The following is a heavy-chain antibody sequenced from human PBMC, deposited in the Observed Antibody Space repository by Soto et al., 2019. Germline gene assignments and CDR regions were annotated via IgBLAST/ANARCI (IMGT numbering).Heavy chain of an antibody. CDR3: AREGASGLGMDV. V-gene: IGHV4-34*10. D-gene: IGHD1-26*01. Sequence: NPSETLSLTCAVYGGSFSGYYWSWIRQPPGKGLEWIGEINHSGSTNYNPSLKSRVSMSVDTSKNQFYLEVTSVTAADTAVYYCAREGASGLGMDVWGQGTTVTVYS. CDR2: INHSGST. CDR1: GGSFSGYY. J-gene: IGHJ6*02.